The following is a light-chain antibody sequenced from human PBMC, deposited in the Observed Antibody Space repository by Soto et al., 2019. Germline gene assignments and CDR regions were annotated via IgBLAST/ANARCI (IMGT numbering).Light chain of an antibody. J-gene: IGKJ4*01. CDR3: QQATRFPVS. CDR2: GGS. V-gene: IGKV1-12*01. Sequence: DIEMTQSPSSVSSSVGDRVTISCRASQDISSRLAWYQQKQGKAPKLLIFGGSDWQTGIPYRFSGSGSGTDFTLTISSLQPEDFATYYCQQATRFPVSFGGGTKVEIK. CDR1: QDISSR.